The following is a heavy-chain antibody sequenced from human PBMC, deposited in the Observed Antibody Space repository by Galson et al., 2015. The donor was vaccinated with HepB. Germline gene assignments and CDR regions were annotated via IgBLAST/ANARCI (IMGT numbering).Heavy chain of an antibody. CDR3: ARGFNFRSGSSWFDP. D-gene: IGHD3-3*01. Sequence: SVKVSCKASGYAFTNYYIHWVRQAPGQGLQWMGIINPNGGSTTHTQMFQGRVTLTRDTPTSTVYMELSSLRSEDTAVYYCARGFNFRSGSSWFDPWGQGTLVTVSS. V-gene: IGHV1-46*01. CDR1: GYAFTNYY. J-gene: IGHJ5*02. CDR2: INPNGGST.